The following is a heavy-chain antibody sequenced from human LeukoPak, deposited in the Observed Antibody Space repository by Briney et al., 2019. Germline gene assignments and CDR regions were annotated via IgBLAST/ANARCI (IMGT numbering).Heavy chain of an antibody. J-gene: IGHJ4*02. CDR1: GGTFSSYA. V-gene: IGHV1-69*05. CDR2: IIPIFGTA. CDR3: VSLGC. Sequence: ASVKVSCKASGGTFSSYAISWVRQAPGQGLEWMGGIIPIFGTANYAQKFQGRVTMTRNTSITTAYMDLSSLRSEDTAVYYCVSLGCWGQGTLVTVSS.